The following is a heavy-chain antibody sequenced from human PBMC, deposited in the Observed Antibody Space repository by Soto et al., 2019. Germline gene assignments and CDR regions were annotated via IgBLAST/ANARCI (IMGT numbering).Heavy chain of an antibody. Sequence: SETLSLTCAVYGGSFSGYYWSWIRQPPGKGLEWIGEINHSGSTNYNPSLKSRVTISVDTSKNQFSLKLSSVTAADTAVYYCARVDIVVVPAAINYYYMDVWGKGTTVTVSS. J-gene: IGHJ6*03. CDR3: ARVDIVVVPAAINYYYMDV. CDR2: INHSGST. V-gene: IGHV4-34*01. D-gene: IGHD2-2*01. CDR1: GGSFSGYY.